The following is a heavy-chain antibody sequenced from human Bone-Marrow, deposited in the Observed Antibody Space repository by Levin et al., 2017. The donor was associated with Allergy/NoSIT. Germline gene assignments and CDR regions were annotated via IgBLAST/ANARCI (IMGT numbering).Heavy chain of an antibody. V-gene: IGHV1-18*01. J-gene: IGHJ6*02. Sequence: SCKASGDIFTNYGITWVRQAPGQGLEWMGWISAYNGNTRFTQKFQGRLTMTRDTSTSTAYMQLRGLRSDDTAVYYCARESLADYGLDYYYGMDVWGQGTTVTVSS. CDR2: ISAYNGNT. CDR1: GDIFTNYG. CDR3: ARESLADYGLDYYYGMDV. D-gene: IGHD4-17*01.